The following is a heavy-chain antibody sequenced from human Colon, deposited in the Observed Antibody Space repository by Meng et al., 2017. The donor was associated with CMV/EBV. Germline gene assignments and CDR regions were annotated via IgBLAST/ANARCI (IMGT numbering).Heavy chain of an antibody. D-gene: IGHD2-8*01. Sequence: ASVKVSCKASGYTFTGYYMHWVRQAPGQGLEWMGWINPNSGGTNYAQKFQGRVTMTRDTSISTAYMELSRLRSDDTAVYYCAREVECIDGVCYRVVGDHWGQGTLVTVSS. CDR1: GYTFTGYY. J-gene: IGHJ4*02. CDR3: AREVECIDGVCYRVVGDH. V-gene: IGHV1-2*02. CDR2: INPNSGGT.